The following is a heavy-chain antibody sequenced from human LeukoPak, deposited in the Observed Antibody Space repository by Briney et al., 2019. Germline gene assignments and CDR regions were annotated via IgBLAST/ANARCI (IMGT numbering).Heavy chain of an antibody. D-gene: IGHD2-15*01. CDR1: GFTFSSYW. J-gene: IGHJ4*02. CDR2: INSDGSST. Sequence: GGSLRLSCAASGFTFSSYWMHWVRQAPGKGLVWVSRINSDGSSTSYADSVKGRFTISRDNAKNTLYLQMNSLRAEDTAVYYCARALGYCSGGSCYRPFDYWGQGTLVTVSS. CDR3: ARALGYCSGGSCYRPFDY. V-gene: IGHV3-74*01.